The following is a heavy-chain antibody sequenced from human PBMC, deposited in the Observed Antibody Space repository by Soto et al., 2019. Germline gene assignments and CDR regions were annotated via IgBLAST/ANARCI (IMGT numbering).Heavy chain of an antibody. CDR2: ISASSDAA. D-gene: IGHD1-26*01. CDR3: AKYSGSYPVYNGLSL. V-gene: IGHV3-23*01. Sequence: EVQLLESGGGLVQPGGSLRLSCAASAFPFSTSAMNWVRQAPGKGLEWVSIISASSDAAYYAESVKGRFASSRDNSKNTLYLQMNSLRAEDTAVYYCAKYSGSYPVYNGLSLWGQGTTVTVS. J-gene: IGHJ6*02. CDR1: AFPFSTSA.